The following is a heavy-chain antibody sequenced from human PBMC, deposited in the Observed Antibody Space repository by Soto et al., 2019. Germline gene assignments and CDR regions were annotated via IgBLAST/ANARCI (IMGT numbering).Heavy chain of an antibody. CDR1: GFTFSSYG. J-gene: IGHJ4*02. Sequence: QVQLVESGGGVVQPGRSLRLSCAASGFTFSSYGMHWVRQAPGKGLEWVAVISYDGSNKYYADSVKGRFTISRDNSKNTLYLQMNSMTAEDTAVYYCAKGGDYAAFCDYWGQGTLVTVSS. CDR3: AKGGDYAAFCDY. D-gene: IGHD4-17*01. CDR2: ISYDGSNK. V-gene: IGHV3-30*18.